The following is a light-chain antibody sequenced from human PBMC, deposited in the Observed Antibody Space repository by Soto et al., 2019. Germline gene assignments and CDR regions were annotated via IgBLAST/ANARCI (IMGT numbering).Light chain of an antibody. CDR1: QSISSW. CDR2: KTS. V-gene: IGKV1-5*03. Sequence: DIQMTQSPSTLSASVGDRVTITCRASQSISSWLAWYQKKPGKAPNLLIYKTSSLESGVPSRFSGSGSGTDFTLTVNSLQPDDFATYYFQQYDSYPLTFGGWTKVEIK. J-gene: IGKJ4*01. CDR3: QQYDSYPLT.